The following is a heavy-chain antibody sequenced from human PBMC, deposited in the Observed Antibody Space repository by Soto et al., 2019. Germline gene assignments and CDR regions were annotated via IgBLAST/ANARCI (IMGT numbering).Heavy chain of an antibody. CDR2: IYYSGST. CDR3: ARSAVSYYNKGPFDI. Sequence: SETLSLTCSVSGGSISSYYWSWIRQPPGKGLEWIGFIYYSGSTNYNPSLESRLTMSVDTSKNQFSLRLSSVTAADTAMYYCARSAVSYYNKGPFDIWGQGTMVTVSS. D-gene: IGHD3-10*01. V-gene: IGHV4-59*01. CDR1: GGSISSYY. J-gene: IGHJ3*02.